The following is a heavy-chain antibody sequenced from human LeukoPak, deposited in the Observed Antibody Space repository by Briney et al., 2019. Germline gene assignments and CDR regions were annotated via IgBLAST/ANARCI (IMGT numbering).Heavy chain of an antibody. Sequence: GGSLRLSCAASGFTFTTYSMNWVRQAPGKGLEWVGRIKSKTDGGTIDYAAPVKGRFTISRDDSKDTLFLQMNSLKTEDTAVYYCTTDLSELDDSGYYAKYFHHWGQGTLVSVSS. CDR1: GFTFTTYS. J-gene: IGHJ1*01. D-gene: IGHD3-22*01. CDR2: IKSKTDGGTI. V-gene: IGHV3-15*01. CDR3: TTDLSELDDSGYYAKYFHH.